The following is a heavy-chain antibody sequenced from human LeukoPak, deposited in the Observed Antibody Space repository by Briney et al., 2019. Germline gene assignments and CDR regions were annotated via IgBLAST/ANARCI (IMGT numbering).Heavy chain of an antibody. CDR3: ARGRGLIGTSRFDP. CDR2: INAGNGNR. CDR1: GYTFCNSG. Sequence: ASVKVSCKTSGYTFCNSGLHWVRQAPGQSLEWMGWINAGNGNRKYSQKFQDRLTITRDTSASTVYMELNSLKSEDTAMCFCARGRGLIGTSRFDPWGQGTLVSVSS. J-gene: IGHJ5*02. D-gene: IGHD3-10*01. V-gene: IGHV1-3*01.